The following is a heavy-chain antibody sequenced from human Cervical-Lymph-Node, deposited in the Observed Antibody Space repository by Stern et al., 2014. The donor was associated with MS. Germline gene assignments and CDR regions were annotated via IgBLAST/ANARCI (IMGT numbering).Heavy chain of an antibody. V-gene: IGHV1-69*06. J-gene: IGHJ5*02. CDR2: IIPFVGTA. CDR1: GG. D-gene: IGHD3-10*01. CDR3: ARGAGDNWFDP. Sequence: VQLVESGADVKKPGSSLRVSCKASGGISWLRQAPGQGLEWMGGIIPFVGTANYAQNFQGRLTIITDTSTNTTYMALSSLRFDDTAVYYWARGAGDNWFDPWGQGTLVSVSS.